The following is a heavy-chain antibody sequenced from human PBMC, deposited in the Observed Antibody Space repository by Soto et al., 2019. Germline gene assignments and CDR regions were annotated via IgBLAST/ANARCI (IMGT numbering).Heavy chain of an antibody. Sequence: LRLSCSVFGFTFSSYAMHWVRQAPGKGLQYVSSISSNGGSTYYADSVKGRFTISRDNSKNTLYPQMSSLRVEDTAVYYCVKDRYVDYWGQGNLVTVSS. CDR1: GFTFSSYA. V-gene: IGHV3-64D*06. CDR3: VKDRYVDY. CDR2: ISSNGGST. J-gene: IGHJ4*02.